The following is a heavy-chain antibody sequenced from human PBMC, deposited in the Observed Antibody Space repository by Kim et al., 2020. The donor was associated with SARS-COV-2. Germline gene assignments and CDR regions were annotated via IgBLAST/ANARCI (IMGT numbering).Heavy chain of an antibody. Sequence: ASVKVSCKASGYTFTSYAMHWVRQAPGQRLEWMGWINAGNGNTKYSQKFQGRVTITRDTSASTAYMELSSLRSEDTAVYYCARPSIAAAGNWFDPWGQGTLVTVSS. V-gene: IGHV1-3*01. J-gene: IGHJ5*02. CDR2: INAGNGNT. D-gene: IGHD6-13*01. CDR3: ARPSIAAAGNWFDP. CDR1: GYTFTSYA.